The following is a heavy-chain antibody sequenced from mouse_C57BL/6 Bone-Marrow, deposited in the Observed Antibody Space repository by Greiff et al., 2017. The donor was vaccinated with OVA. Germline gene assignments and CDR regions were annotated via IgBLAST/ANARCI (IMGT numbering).Heavy chain of an antibody. J-gene: IGHJ1*03. V-gene: IGHV1-50*01. CDR1: GYTFTSYW. Sequence: QVQLQQPGAELVKPGASVKLSCKASGYTFTSYWMQWVKQRPGQGLAWIGEIDPSDSYTNYNQKFKGKATLTVDTSSSTADMQLSSLTSEDSAVYYCARENDLGYFDVWGTGTTVTVSS. CDR2: IDPSDSYT. CDR3: ARENDLGYFDV.